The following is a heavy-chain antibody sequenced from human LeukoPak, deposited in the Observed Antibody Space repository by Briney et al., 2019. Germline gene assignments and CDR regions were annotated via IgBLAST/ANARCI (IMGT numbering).Heavy chain of an antibody. J-gene: IGHJ4*02. CDR2: INAGNGNT. CDR3: ARGDPFPIANIDY. CDR1: GYTFTSYA. D-gene: IGHD2-21*02. Sequence: GASVNVSCKASGYTFTSYAMHWVRQAPGQRLEWMGWINAGNGNTKYSQKFQGRVTITRDTSASTAYMELSSLRSEDTAVYYCARGDPFPIANIDYWGQGTLVTVSS. V-gene: IGHV1-3*01.